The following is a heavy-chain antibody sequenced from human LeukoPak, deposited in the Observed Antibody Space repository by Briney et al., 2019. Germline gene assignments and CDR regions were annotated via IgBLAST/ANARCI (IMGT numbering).Heavy chain of an antibody. D-gene: IGHD2-21*02. CDR3: ARVSPGGWYSD. Sequence: GGSLRLSCAASGFTFSNYAMSWVRQAPGKGLEWVAVIWYDGSNKYYADSVKGRFTISRDNSKNTLYLQMNSLRAEDTAVYYCARVSPGGWYSDWGQGTLVTVSS. CDR2: IWYDGSNK. J-gene: IGHJ4*02. CDR1: GFTFSNYA. V-gene: IGHV3-33*08.